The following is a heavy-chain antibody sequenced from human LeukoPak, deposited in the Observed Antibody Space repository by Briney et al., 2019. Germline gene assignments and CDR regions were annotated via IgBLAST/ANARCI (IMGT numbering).Heavy chain of an antibody. D-gene: IGHD6-19*01. Sequence: ASVKVSCKASGYTFINYGISWVRQAPGQGLEWMGWINAWNGDTKDVQKFQGRVSMTTDTSASTAYMKLRSLRSDDTAVYYCARFRWIAVAGTQTYYFDYWGQGTLVTVSS. J-gene: IGHJ4*02. CDR1: GYTFINYG. CDR2: INAWNGDT. V-gene: IGHV1-18*01. CDR3: ARFRWIAVAGTQTYYFDY.